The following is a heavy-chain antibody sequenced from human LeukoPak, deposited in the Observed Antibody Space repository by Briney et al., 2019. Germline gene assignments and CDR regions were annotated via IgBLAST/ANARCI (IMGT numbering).Heavy chain of an antibody. CDR1: GFTFSSYG. Sequence: GGSLRLSCAASGFTFSSYGMHWVRQAPGKGLEWVAFIRYDGSNKYYADSVKGRFTISRDNSKNTLYLQMNSLRAEDTAVYYCAKDKYNTIFGVDPHWGQGTLVTVSS. CDR2: IRYDGSNK. V-gene: IGHV3-30*02. J-gene: IGHJ1*01. CDR3: AKDKYNTIFGVDPH. D-gene: IGHD3-3*01.